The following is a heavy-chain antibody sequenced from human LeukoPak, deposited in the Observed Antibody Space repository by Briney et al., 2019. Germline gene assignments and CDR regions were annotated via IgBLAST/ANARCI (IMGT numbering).Heavy chain of an antibody. CDR2: ISADNGNT. V-gene: IGHV1-18*01. D-gene: IGHD1-26*01. CDR3: ARDQARRWEDNYYAMDV. J-gene: IGHJ6*02. Sequence: ASVEVSCKASGYTFTSYGINWVRQAPGQGLEWMGWISADNGNTNYAQKYQGRVTMTTDTPTSTAYMELRSLRSDDTAVYYCARDQARRWEDNYYAMDVWGQGTTVTVSS. CDR1: GYTFTSYG.